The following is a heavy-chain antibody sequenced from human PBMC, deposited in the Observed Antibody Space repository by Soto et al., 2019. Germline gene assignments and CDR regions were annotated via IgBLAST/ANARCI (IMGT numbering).Heavy chain of an antibody. V-gene: IGHV1-69*13. J-gene: IGHJ6*02. D-gene: IGHD2-15*01. CDR1: GGTFSSCA. Sequence: GASVKVSCKASGGTFSSCAISWVRQAPGQGLEWMGGIIPIFGTANYAQKFQGRVTITADESTSTAYMELSSLRSEDTAVYYCARGVVVVAATSYYYYYGMDVWGQGTTVTVSS. CDR2: IIPIFGTA. CDR3: ARGVVVVAATSYYYYYGMDV.